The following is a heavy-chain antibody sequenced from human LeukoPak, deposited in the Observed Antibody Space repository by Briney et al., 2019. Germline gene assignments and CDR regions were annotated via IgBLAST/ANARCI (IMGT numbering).Heavy chain of an antibody. V-gene: IGHV1-8*01. CDR1: GYTFTSYD. CDR2: MNPNSGNT. CDR3: ARSPRGIRKYQLLSYWFDP. D-gene: IGHD2-2*01. Sequence: GASVKVSCKASGYTFTSYDINWVRQATGQGLEWMGWMNPNSGNTGYAQKFQGRVTMTRNTSISTAYMELSSLRSEDTAVYYCARSPRGIRKYQLLSYWFDPWGQGTLVTVSS. J-gene: IGHJ5*02.